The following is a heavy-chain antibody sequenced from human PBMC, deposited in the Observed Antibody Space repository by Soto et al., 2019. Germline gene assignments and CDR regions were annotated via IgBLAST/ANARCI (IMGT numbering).Heavy chain of an antibody. CDR1: GYTLTELS. D-gene: IGHD3-10*01. CDR2: FDPEDGET. CDR3: ATGQPPPPKTGPLWFGVYYYYGMDV. Sequence: GASVKVSCKVSGYTLTELSMHWVRQAPGKGLEWMGGFDPEDGETIYAQKFQGRVTMTEDTSTDTAYMELGSLRSEDAAVYYCATGQPPPPKTGPLWFGVYYYYGMDVWGQGTTVTVSS. V-gene: IGHV1-24*01. J-gene: IGHJ6*02.